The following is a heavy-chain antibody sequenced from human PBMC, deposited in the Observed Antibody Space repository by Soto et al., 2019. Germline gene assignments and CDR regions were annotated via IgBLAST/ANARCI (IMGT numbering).Heavy chain of an antibody. J-gene: IGHJ6*02. CDR3: ARDGHCSCDSWNYFYIMDL. Sequence: QVQLVQSGAEVKKPGSSVKVSCKAPRGIFSSYVFNWVRQAPGQGLEWMGGVNPILDIADHAQKFQGRVTITADASTGAVYMELRSMRYDDTATNICARDGHCSCDSWNYFYIMDLWGQGTTITVSS. CDR2: VNPILDIA. D-gene: IGHD2-15*01. CDR1: RGIFSSYV. V-gene: IGHV1-69*04.